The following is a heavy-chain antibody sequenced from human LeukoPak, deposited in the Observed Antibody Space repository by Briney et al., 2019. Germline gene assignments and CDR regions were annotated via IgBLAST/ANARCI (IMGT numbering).Heavy chain of an antibody. D-gene: IGHD1-26*01. CDR2: ISGGSSSI. V-gene: IGHV3-48*02. CDR3: ARVPVGATSRRAFDI. Sequence: GGSLRLSCAASGFTFSTYSMNWVRQAPGKGLEWVSYISGGSSSIYYADSVKGRFTISRDNAKNSLYLQMNSLRDEDTAVYYCARVPVGATSRRAFDIWGQGTMVTVSS. CDR1: GFTFSTYS. J-gene: IGHJ3*02.